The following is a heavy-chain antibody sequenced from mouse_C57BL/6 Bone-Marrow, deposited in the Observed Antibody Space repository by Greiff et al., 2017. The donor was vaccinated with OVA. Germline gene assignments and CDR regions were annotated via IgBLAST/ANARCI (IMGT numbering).Heavy chain of an antibody. CDR1: GFTFSSCG. Sequence: EVQRVESGGDLVKPGGSLKLSCAASGFTFSSCGMSWVRQTPDKRLEWVATISSGGSYTYYPDSVKGRFTISRDNAKNTLYLQMSSLKSEDTAMYYCARLRDYGSSPYWYFDVWGTGTTVTVSS. J-gene: IGHJ1*03. CDR3: ARLRDYGSSPYWYFDV. V-gene: IGHV5-6*01. D-gene: IGHD1-1*01. CDR2: ISSGGSYT.